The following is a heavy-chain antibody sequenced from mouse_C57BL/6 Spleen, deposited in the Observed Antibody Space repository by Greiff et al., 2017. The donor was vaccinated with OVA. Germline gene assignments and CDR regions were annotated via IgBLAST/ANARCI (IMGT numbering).Heavy chain of an antibody. CDR2: ISYSGST. CDR3: AREGYSNYVGFAY. CDR1: GYSITSGYD. J-gene: IGHJ3*01. Sequence: EVKLVESGPGMVKPSQSLSLTCTVTGYSITSGYDWHWIRHFPGNKLEWMGYISYSGSTNYNPSLKSRISITHDTSKNHFFLKLNSVTTEDTATYYCAREGYSNYVGFAYWGQGTLVTVSA. D-gene: IGHD2-5*01. V-gene: IGHV3-1*01.